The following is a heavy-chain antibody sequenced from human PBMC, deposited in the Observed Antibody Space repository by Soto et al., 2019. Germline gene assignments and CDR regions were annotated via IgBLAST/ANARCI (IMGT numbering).Heavy chain of an antibody. Sequence: EVQLLESGGGLVQPGGSLRLSCAASGFTFSSYAMSWVRQAPGKGLEWVSTISGSGGSTYYADSVKGRFTISRDNSKNTLYLKMNSLRAEDTAVYYCAKEGYCSSTSCSDIGHCTNGVCLSTDYWGQGTLVTVSS. D-gene: IGHD2-2*01. CDR3: AKEGYCSSTSCSDIGHCTNGVCLSTDY. V-gene: IGHV3-23*01. CDR1: GFTFSSYA. CDR2: ISGSGGST. J-gene: IGHJ4*02.